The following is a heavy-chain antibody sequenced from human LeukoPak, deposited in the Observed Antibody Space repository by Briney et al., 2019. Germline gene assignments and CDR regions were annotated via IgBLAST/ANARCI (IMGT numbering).Heavy chain of an antibody. D-gene: IGHD3-22*01. CDR1: GGPISSYY. V-gene: IGHV4-59*01. J-gene: IGHJ4*02. Sequence: PSQTLSLTCTVSGGPISSYYWSWLRQPPGKGLEWIGYIYYSGSTNYNPSLKSRVTISVDTSKNQFSLKLSSVTAADTAVYYCARKSHYDSSGYYFDYWGQGTLVTVSS. CDR3: ARKSHYDSSGYYFDY. CDR2: IYYSGST.